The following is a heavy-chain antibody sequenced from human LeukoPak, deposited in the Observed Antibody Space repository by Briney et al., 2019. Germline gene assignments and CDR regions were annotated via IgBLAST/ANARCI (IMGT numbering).Heavy chain of an antibody. CDR1: GFIFSDYW. CDR2: IDQDESKK. V-gene: IGHV3-7*03. J-gene: IGHJ4*02. Sequence: PGGSLRLSCAASGFIFSDYWMSWVRQAPGKGLEWVANIDQDESKKYYVDSVKGRFTISRDNSKNTLYLQMNSLKTEDTAMYYCTRDDNWGHENFDFWGQGTLVTVSS. D-gene: IGHD7-27*01. CDR3: TRDDNWGHENFDF.